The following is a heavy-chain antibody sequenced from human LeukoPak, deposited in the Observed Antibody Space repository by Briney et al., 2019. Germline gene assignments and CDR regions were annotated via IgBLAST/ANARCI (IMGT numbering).Heavy chain of an antibody. CDR1: GFIFSNYW. J-gene: IGHJ4*02. CDR2: IKQDGSEK. V-gene: IGHV3-7*03. CDR3: AKSHHVTAIDY. Sequence: PGGSLRLSCAASGFIFSNYWMSWVRQAPGKGLEWVANIKQDGSEKFYVDSVKGRFTISRDNSKNTLYLQMNSLRAEDTAVYYCAKSHHVTAIDYWGQGTLVTVSS. D-gene: IGHD2-21*02.